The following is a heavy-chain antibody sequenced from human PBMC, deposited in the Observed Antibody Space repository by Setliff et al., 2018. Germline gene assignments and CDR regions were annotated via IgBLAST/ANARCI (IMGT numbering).Heavy chain of an antibody. CDR1: GGTFRSYG. V-gene: IGHV1-69*05. Sequence: SVKVSCKASGGTFRSYGISWVRQAPAQGLEWMGGTIPSFGSTNYAQKFQDRATIITDESTSTAYMELSSLRTEDTAVYYCAREGVDTRSSTDYRYYMDVWGKGTTVTVSS. D-gene: IGHD5-18*01. J-gene: IGHJ6*03. CDR2: TIPSFGST. CDR3: AREGVDTRSSTDYRYYMDV.